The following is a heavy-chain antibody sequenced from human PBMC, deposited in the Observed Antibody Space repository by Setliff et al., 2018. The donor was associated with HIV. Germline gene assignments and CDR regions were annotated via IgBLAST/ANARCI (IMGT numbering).Heavy chain of an antibody. D-gene: IGHD1-1*01. V-gene: IGHV4-30-4*08. CDR1: GGSISDYY. Sequence: SETLSLTCTVSGGSISDYYMSWIRQPPGKGLEWIGYIYYSGNTYYNPSLKSRVVISIDTSSNQFSLNLNSVTAADTAVYFCAREKHWNGPFDYWGQGKLVTVSS. CDR2: IYYSGNT. CDR3: AREKHWNGPFDY. J-gene: IGHJ4*02.